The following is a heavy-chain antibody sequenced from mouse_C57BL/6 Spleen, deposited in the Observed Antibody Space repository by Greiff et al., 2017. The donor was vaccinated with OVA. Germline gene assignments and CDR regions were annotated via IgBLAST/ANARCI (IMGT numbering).Heavy chain of an antibody. CDR3: AKRGNYDAMDY. D-gene: IGHD2-1*01. Sequence: QVQLQQSGPGLVAPSQSLSITCTVSGFSLTRYGVSWVRQPPGKGLEWLGVIWGDGSTNYHSALISRLSISKDNSKSHVFLKLNSLQTDDTATDYCAKRGNYDAMDYWGQGTSVTVSS. CDR2: IWGDGST. CDR1: GFSLTRYG. J-gene: IGHJ4*01. V-gene: IGHV2-3*01.